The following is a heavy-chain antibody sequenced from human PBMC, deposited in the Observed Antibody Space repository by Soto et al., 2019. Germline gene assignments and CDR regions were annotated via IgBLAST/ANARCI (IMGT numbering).Heavy chain of an antibody. CDR2: ISSSSSYI. CDR1: GFTFSSYS. Sequence: GGSLRLSCAASGFTFSSYSMNWVRQAPGKGLEWVSSISSSSSYIYYADSVKGRFTISRDNAKNSLYLQMNSLRAEDTAVYYCAREYDFWSGPAYGMDVWGQGTTVTVSS. D-gene: IGHD3-3*01. V-gene: IGHV3-21*01. CDR3: AREYDFWSGPAYGMDV. J-gene: IGHJ6*02.